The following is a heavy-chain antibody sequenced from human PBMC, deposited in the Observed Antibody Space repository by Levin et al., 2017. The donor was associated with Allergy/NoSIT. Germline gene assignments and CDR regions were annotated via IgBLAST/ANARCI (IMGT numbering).Heavy chain of an antibody. V-gene: IGHV3-33*01. CDR3: ARDEAPPRSKTYGDYVGRLGY. D-gene: IGHD4-17*01. J-gene: IGHJ4*02. CDR1: GFTFSSYG. Sequence: QPGGSLRLSCAASGFTFSSYGMHWVRQAPGKGLEWVAVIWYDGSNKYYADSVKGRFTISRDNSKNTLYLQMNSLRAEDTAVYYCARDEAPPRSKTYGDYVGRLGYWGQGTLVTVSS. CDR2: IWYDGSNK.